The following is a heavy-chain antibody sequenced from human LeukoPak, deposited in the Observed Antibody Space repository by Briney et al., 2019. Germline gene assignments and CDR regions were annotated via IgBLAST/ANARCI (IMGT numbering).Heavy chain of an antibody. CDR2: INPSGGST. CDR3: ARDRQGGGDLEDAFDI. Sequence: ASVKVSCKASGHTFTSYYMHWVRQAPGQGLEWMGIINPSGGSTGYAQKFQGRVTMTRDTSTSTVYMELSSLRSEDTAVYYCARDRQGGGDLEDAFDIWGQGTMVTVSS. CDR1: GHTFTSYY. V-gene: IGHV1-46*01. D-gene: IGHD2-21*02. J-gene: IGHJ3*02.